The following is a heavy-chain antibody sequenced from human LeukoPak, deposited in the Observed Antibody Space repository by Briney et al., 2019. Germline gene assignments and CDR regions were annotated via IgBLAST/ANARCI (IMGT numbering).Heavy chain of an antibody. D-gene: IGHD1-26*01. CDR3: ARVNAGSYFDY. Sequence: GGSLRLSCAASGFTFSRSWMHWVRQASGKGLVWVSRVNNDGSNTNYADSVKGRFTISRDNAKNTLYLQMNGLRAEDTAMYYCARVNAGSYFDYWGQGALVTVSS. CDR2: VNNDGSNT. CDR1: GFTFSRSW. J-gene: IGHJ4*02. V-gene: IGHV3-74*01.